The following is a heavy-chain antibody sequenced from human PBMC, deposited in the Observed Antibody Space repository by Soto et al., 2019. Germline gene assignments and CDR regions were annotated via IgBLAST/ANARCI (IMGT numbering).Heavy chain of an antibody. CDR3: ARGLGYCSSTSCYTWLGMDV. CDR2: IGTAGDP. V-gene: IGHV3-13*05. D-gene: IGHD2-2*02. CDR1: GFTSSSYD. J-gene: IGHJ6*02. Sequence: WSLRLSCAASGFTSSSYDMHWVRQATGKGLEWVSAIGTAGDPYYPGSVKGRFTISRENAKNSLYLQMNSLRAGDTAVYYCARGLGYCSSTSCYTWLGMDVWGQGTTVTVSS.